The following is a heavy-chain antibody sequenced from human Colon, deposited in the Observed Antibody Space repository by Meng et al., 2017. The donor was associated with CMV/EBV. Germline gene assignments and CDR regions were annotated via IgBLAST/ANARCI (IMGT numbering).Heavy chain of an antibody. CDR2: IKTKIDGGRA. Sequence: GGSLRLSCTASGFAFSNAWMSWVRQAPGKGLEWVGRIKTKIDGGRAAYGAPMKDRFIMSRDDSTDTLYLQMNGLRTEDTAVYYCSVILASGPRRYYGMNVWGQGTAVTVSS. CDR3: SVILASGPRRYYGMNV. V-gene: IGHV3-15*05. D-gene: IGHD3/OR15-3a*01. CDR1: GFAFSNAW. J-gene: IGHJ6*02.